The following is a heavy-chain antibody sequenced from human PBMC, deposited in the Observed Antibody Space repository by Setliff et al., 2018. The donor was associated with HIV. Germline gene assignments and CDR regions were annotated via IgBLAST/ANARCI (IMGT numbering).Heavy chain of an antibody. D-gene: IGHD3-22*01. Sequence: GASVKVSCKASGYTFTTYSIYWVRQAPGQGLEWMGIISPSGGSAAYAEKFRGRVTMTSDTSTNTFYMELRSLRSEETAAFYCARDGGDGSGYYYADYWGQGTLVTVS. CDR2: ISPSGGSA. CDR3: ARDGGDGSGYYYADY. V-gene: IGHV1-46*01. J-gene: IGHJ4*02. CDR1: GYTFTTYS.